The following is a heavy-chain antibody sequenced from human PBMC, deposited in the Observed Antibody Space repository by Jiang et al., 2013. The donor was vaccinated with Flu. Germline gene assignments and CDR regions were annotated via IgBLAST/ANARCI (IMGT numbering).Heavy chain of an antibody. J-gene: IGHJ6*02. CDR3: ARDLAATVTTKPLYGMDV. CDR1: GFTFSIYS. CDR2: ISSSSTYM. D-gene: IGHD4-11*01. V-gene: IGHV3-21*01. Sequence: SGFTFSIYSMNWVRQAPGKGLEWVSSISSSSTYMYYADSLEGRFTISRDNAKNSLYLQMNSLRAEDTAVYYCARDLAATVTTKPLYGMDVWGQGTTVTVSS.